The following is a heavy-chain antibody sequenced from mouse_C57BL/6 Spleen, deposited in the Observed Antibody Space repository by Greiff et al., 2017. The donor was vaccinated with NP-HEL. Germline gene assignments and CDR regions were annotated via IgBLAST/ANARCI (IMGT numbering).Heavy chain of an antibody. Sequence: VQLQQSGPGLVQPSQCLSITCTVSGFSFTSYGVHWVRQSPGKGLEWLGVIWRGGSTDYNAAFISRLSISKDNSKSQVFFKMNSLQADDTAIYYCARKGVGNYFDYWGQGTTLTVSS. CDR3: ARKGVGNYFDY. V-gene: IGHV2-2*01. D-gene: IGHD1-1*02. CDR2: IWRGGST. J-gene: IGHJ2*01. CDR1: GFSFTSYG.